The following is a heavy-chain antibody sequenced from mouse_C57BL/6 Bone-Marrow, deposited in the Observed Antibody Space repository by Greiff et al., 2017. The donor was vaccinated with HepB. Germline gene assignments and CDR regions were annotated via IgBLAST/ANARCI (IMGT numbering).Heavy chain of an antibody. Sequence: VQLQQSGAELARPGASVKLSCKASGYNFTSYGISWVKQRTGQGLEWIGEIYPRSGNTYYNETFKGKATLTADKSSSTAYMELRSLTSEDSAVYCCAREVLLHLPWFAYWGQGTLVTVSA. V-gene: IGHV1-81*01. CDR1: GYNFTSYG. CDR2: IYPRSGNT. J-gene: IGHJ3*01. CDR3: AREVLLHLPWFAY. D-gene: IGHD2-14*01.